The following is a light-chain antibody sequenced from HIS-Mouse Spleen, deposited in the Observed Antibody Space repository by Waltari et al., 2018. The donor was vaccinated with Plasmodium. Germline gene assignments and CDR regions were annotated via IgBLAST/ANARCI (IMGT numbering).Light chain of an antibody. V-gene: IGKV1-5*03. CDR1: QRISSR. CDR3: QQYNSYSWT. CDR2: KAS. Sequence: DIQMTQSPSTLSASVGDRVTITCRASQRISSRLAWYQQKPGKAPKLLIYKASSLESGVPSRFSGSGSGTEVTLTISSLQPDDFATYYCQQYNSYSWTFGQGTKGEIK. J-gene: IGKJ1*01.